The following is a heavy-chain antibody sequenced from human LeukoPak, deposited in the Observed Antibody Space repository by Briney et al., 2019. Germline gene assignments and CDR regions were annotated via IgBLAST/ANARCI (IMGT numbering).Heavy chain of an antibody. V-gene: IGHV4-30-4*08. Sequence: SETLSLTCTVSGGSISSGDYYWSWIRQPPRKGLEWIGYIYYSGSTYYNPSLKSRVTISVDTSKNQFSLKLSSVTAADTAVYYCARASWNWWFDPWGQGTLVTVSS. CDR2: IYYSGST. D-gene: IGHD1-7*01. CDR3: ARASWNWWFDP. J-gene: IGHJ5*02. CDR1: GGSISSGDYY.